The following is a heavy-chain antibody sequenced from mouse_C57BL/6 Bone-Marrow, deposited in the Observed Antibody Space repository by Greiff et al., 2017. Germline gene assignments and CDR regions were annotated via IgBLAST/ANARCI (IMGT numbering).Heavy chain of an antibody. J-gene: IGHJ1*03. CDR2: IYPRSGNT. V-gene: IGHV1-81*01. CDR3: ARGGLWYFDV. CDR1: GYTFTSYG. Sequence: VQLVESGAELARPGASVKLSCKASGYTFTSYGISWVKQRTGQGLEWIGEIYPRSGNTYYNEKFKGKATLTADKSSSTAYIELRSLTSEDSAVYFCARGGLWYFDVWGTGTTVTVSS.